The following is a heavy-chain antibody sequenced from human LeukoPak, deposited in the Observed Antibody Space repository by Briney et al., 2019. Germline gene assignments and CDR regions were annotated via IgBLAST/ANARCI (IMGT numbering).Heavy chain of an antibody. CDR2: ISSSGSTI. CDR1: GFTFSSYE. V-gene: IGHV3-48*03. CDR3: ARDQWHYYNSSATGFDP. D-gene: IGHD3-22*01. Sequence: GGSLRLSCAASGFTFSSYEMNWVRQAPGKGLEWVSYISSSGSTIYYADSVKGRFTISRDNAKNSLYLQMNSLRAEDTAVYYCARDQWHYYNSSATGFDPWGQGTLVTVSS. J-gene: IGHJ5*02.